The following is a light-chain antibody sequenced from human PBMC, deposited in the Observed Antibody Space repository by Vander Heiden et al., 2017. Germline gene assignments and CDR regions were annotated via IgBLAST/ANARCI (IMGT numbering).Light chain of an antibody. Sequence: QSVLTQPPSISGAPRQGVTISSTGTIANIGAGYDVYWYQQLPGTAPKLLIYGNNNRPSGVPDRFSGSKSGTSASLAITGLQAEDEADYYCQSYDSGPYVFGTGTRVTVL. CDR3: QSYDSGPYV. CDR1: IANIGAGYD. J-gene: IGLJ1*01. V-gene: IGLV1-40*01. CDR2: GNN.